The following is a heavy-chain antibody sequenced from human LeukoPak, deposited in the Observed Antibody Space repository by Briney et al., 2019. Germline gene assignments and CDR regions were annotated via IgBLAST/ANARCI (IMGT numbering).Heavy chain of an antibody. J-gene: IGHJ4*02. D-gene: IGHD2-2*01. Sequence: PGGSLRLSCAASGFIFSNYWMNWVRQTPGKGLEWVSSISDDSNYIYYADSVEGRFTISRDNAKNSLYLQMNSLRAEDTAVYYCANHLACGSTSCPPFDYWGQGTLVTVSS. V-gene: IGHV3-21*01. CDR1: GFIFSNYW. CDR3: ANHLACGSTSCPPFDY. CDR2: ISDDSNYI.